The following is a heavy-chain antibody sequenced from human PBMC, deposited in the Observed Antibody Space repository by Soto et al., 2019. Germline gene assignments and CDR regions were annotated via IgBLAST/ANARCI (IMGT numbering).Heavy chain of an antibody. J-gene: IGHJ5*02. Sequence: SETLSLTCTVSGGSITSGDYYWSWIRQHPGKGLEWIGYIYDSGTTYYNPSLKSRVSVSVDTSKNHFSLKLTSLTAADTAVYYCARGKFHYAAGPTKCFDPWGQGTLVTVSS. CDR1: GGSITSGDYY. D-gene: IGHD6-13*01. CDR3: ARGKFHYAAGPTKCFDP. V-gene: IGHV4-31*03. CDR2: IYDSGTT.